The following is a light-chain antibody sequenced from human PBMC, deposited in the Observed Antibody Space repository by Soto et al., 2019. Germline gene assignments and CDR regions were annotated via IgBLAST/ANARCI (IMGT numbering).Light chain of an antibody. CDR3: QQSSNWPMT. CDR2: DAS. J-gene: IGKJ5*01. CDR1: QGIGSY. Sequence: ILLTQSPSTLSASLGERATITCRASQGIGSYLAWYQQRPGQAPKLLIYDASNLHTGISSRFSGSGSGTDFTLTISSLEPEDFAIYYCQQSSNWPMTFGRGTRLEIK. V-gene: IGKV3D-11*01.